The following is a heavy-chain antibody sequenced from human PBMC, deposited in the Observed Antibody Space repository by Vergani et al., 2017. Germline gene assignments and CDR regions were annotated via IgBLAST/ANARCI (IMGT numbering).Heavy chain of an antibody. Sequence: EVQLVESGGGLVQPGGSLRLSCAASGFTFSSYSMNGVRQAPGKGVEGVSYISSSSSTIYYADSVKCLFTISRDNARNSLYLQMNSLRAEDTAVYYCARGYDSSGYWYYYYYGMDVWGQGCTVTV. CDR1: GFTFSSYS. V-gene: IGHV3-48*01. J-gene: IGHJ6*02. D-gene: IGHD3-22*01. CDR2: ISSSSSTI. CDR3: ARGYDSSGYWYYYYYGMDV.